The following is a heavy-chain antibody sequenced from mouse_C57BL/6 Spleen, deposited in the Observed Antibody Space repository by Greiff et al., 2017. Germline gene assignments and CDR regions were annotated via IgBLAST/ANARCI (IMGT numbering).Heavy chain of an antibody. CDR3: ARGVSTGVGFAY. V-gene: IGHV5-17*01. CDR2: ISSGSSTI. D-gene: IGHD1-1*01. CDR1: GFTFSDYG. Sequence: EVQLVESGGGLVKPGGSLTLSCAASGFTFSDYGMHWVRQAPEKGLEWVAYISSGSSTIYYADTVKGRCPISRDNAKNTLFLQMTSLRSEDAAMYYCARGVSTGVGFAYWGQGTLVTVSA. J-gene: IGHJ3*01.